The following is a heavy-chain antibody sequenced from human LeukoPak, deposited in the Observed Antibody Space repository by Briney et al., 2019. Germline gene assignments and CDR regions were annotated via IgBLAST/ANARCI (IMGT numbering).Heavy chain of an antibody. Sequence: PGGSLRLSCAASGFTFSGYPIHWVRQAPGKGLEWVAVISYDGSNKYYADSVKGRFTISRDNSKNTLYLQMNSLRAEDTAVYYCARAIGCSSTSCSVGVDYWGQGTLVTVSS. CDR1: GFTFSGYP. CDR2: ISYDGSNK. D-gene: IGHD2-2*01. V-gene: IGHV3-30*04. CDR3: ARAIGCSSTSCSVGVDY. J-gene: IGHJ4*02.